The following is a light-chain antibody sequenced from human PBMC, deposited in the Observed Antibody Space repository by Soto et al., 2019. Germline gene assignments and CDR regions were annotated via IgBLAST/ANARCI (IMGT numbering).Light chain of an antibody. Sequence: DIQMTQSPSSLSASVGDRVTITCRASQSISSYLHWYQQKPGKAPKLLIYAASNLQSGVPSRFSASGSGTDFTLTFNSLQPEDFATYYCQQCYSSPCTFGRGTKVEIK. CDR2: AAS. CDR1: QSISSY. J-gene: IGKJ1*01. V-gene: IGKV1-39*01. CDR3: QQCYSSPCT.